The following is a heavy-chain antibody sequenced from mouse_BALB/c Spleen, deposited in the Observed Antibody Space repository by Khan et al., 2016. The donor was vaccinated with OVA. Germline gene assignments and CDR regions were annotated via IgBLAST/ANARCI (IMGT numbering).Heavy chain of an antibody. D-gene: IGHD1-2*01. CDR2: ISYSGVT. J-gene: IGHJ2*01. V-gene: IGHV3-2*02. Sequence: EVQLQESGPGLVKPSQSLSLTCTVTGYSITSGYAWNWIRQFPGNKLEWMGYISYSGVTSYTPSLKSRISITRDTSKNQFFLQLTSVTTEDTATYDGARGNDYGYDFDYWGQGKTLTVSS. CDR1: GYSITSGYA. CDR3: ARGNDYGYDFDY.